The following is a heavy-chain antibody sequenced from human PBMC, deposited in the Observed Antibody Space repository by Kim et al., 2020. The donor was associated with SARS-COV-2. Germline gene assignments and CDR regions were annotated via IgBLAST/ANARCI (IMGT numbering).Heavy chain of an antibody. CDR1: GYTFTNYG. D-gene: IGHD5-18*01. Sequence: ASVKVSCKASGYTFTNYGISWVRLAAGQGLEWLGWTSPSNGNTKYAQKVRDRVTLTTDTSTKTVYLDLRGLTSDDTGVYYFARWDTTKTTLLDSWGQGT. CDR2: TSPSNGNT. CDR3: ARWDTTKTTLLDS. J-gene: IGHJ4*02. V-gene: IGHV1-18*01.